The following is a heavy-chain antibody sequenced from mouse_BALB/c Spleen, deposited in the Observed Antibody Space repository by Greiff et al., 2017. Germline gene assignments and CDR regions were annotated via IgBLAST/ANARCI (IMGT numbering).Heavy chain of an antibody. CDR1: GFSLTSYG. V-gene: IGHV2-4-1*01. CDR2: IWSGGST. Sequence: VQLQESGPGLVQPSQSLSITCTVSGFSLTSYGVHWVRQSPGKGLEWLGVIWSGGSTDYNAAFISRLSISKDNSKSQVFFKMNSLQADDTAIYYCARNSRGYLDYWGQGTTLTVSS. CDR3: ARNSRGYLDY. J-gene: IGHJ2*01.